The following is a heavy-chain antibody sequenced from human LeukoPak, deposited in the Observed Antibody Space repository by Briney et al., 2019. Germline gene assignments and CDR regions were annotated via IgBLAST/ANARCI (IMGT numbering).Heavy chain of an antibody. J-gene: IGHJ3*02. CDR2: IYYSGST. Sequence: SETLSLTCTVSGGSISSYYWSWIRQPPGKGLEWIGYIYYSGSTNYNPSLKSRVTISVDTSKNQFSLKLSSVTAADTAIYYCARDEKHPGAFDIWGQGTMVTVSS. CDR3: ARDEKHPGAFDI. D-gene: IGHD3-10*01. CDR1: GGSISSYY. V-gene: IGHV4-59*01.